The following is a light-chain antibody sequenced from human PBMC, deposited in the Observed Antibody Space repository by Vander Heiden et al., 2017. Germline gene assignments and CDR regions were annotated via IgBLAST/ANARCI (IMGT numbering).Light chain of an antibody. J-gene: IGKJ1*01. CDR2: GAS. Sequence: IVMTQSPHSLAVSLGERAPIHCKSSQSVLYSSNNKNYLAWYQQKPGQPPKLLIYGASTRESVVPDRFSGSGSGTDFTLTISSLQAEDVAVYYCQKYYSTPRTFGQGTKVEIK. V-gene: IGKV4-1*01. CDR3: QKYYSTPRT. CDR1: QSVLYSSNNKNY.